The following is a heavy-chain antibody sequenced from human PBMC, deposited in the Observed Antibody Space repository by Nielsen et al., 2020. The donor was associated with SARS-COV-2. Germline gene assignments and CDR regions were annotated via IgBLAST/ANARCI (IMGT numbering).Heavy chain of an antibody. Sequence: GESLKISCAASGFTFSSYWMSWVRQAPGKGLDWVAVISYDGSNKYSADSVKGRFTISRDNSKNTLFLQMHSLRPEDTAVYYCTKEGTYCTSTICYVRAFDIWGQGTMVTVSS. D-gene: IGHD2-2*01. J-gene: IGHJ3*02. CDR2: ISYDGSNK. CDR1: GFTFSSYW. CDR3: TKEGTYCTSTICYVRAFDI. V-gene: IGHV3-30*18.